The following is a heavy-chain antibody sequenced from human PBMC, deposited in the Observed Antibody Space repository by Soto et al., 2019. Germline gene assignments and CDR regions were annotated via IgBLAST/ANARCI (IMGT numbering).Heavy chain of an antibody. CDR1: GYTFSDYY. CDR3: ASHYDMWSGYLSPVDY. V-gene: IGHV3-11*01. J-gene: IGHJ4*02. Sequence: QVQLVESGGDLVKPGGSLRLSCAASGYTFSDYYMSWIRQAPGKGLEWISYIDTSGTKIYYADSVKGRLTITRDNAKNSLYLAMNSLRDEDTAVYYCASHYDMWSGYLSPVDYWGQGTLVTVSS. D-gene: IGHD3-3*01. CDR2: IDTSGTKI.